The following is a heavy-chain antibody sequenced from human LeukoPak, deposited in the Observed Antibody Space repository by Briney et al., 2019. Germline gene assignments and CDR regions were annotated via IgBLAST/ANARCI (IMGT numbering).Heavy chain of an antibody. V-gene: IGHV4-31*03. D-gene: IGHD1-26*01. CDR1: GGSISSGGYY. CDR3: ARVPSGSYYPHNWFDP. Sequence: PSETLSLTCTVSGGSISSGGYYWSWIRQHPGKGLEWIGYIYYSGSTYYNPSLKSRVTISVDTSKNQFSLKLSSVTAADTAVYYCARVPSGSYYPHNWFDPWAREPWSPSPQ. J-gene: IGHJ5*02. CDR2: IYYSGST.